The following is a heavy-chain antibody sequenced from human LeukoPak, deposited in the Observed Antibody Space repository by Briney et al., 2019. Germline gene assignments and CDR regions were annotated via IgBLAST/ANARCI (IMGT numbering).Heavy chain of an antibody. D-gene: IGHD6-13*01. CDR3: ARDAQQLVRDNWFDP. CDR2: ISAYNGNT. CDR1: GYTFTSYG. V-gene: IGHV1-18*01. Sequence: ASVKVSCKASGYTFTSYGISWVRQAPGQGLEWMGWISAYNGNTNYAQKLQGRVTMTTDTSTSTAYMELRILRSDDTAVYYCARDAQQLVRDNWFDPWGQGTLVTVSS. J-gene: IGHJ5*02.